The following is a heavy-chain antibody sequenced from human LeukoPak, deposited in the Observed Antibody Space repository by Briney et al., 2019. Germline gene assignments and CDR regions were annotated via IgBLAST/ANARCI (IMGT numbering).Heavy chain of an antibody. Sequence: PSETLSLTCTVSSTSLTTYYWSWIRQPPGKGLEWIGYVTDAGFATYNPSLKSRVTLSVDTSTNQFSLKVHSVTVSDTAVYYCARDRAVGGRFFDLWGQGILVYVSS. CDR3: ARDRAVGGRFFDL. CDR1: STSLTTYY. J-gene: IGHJ4*02. V-gene: IGHV4-59*01. D-gene: IGHD6-19*01. CDR2: VTDAGFA.